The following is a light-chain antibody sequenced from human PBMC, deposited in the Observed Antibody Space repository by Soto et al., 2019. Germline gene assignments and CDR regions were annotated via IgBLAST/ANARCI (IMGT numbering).Light chain of an antibody. Sequence: EIVLRQSPGTLSLSPGXRATLSCRASQSVSSSNLARYQQKPGQVPRLLIHGASSRATGIPDRFSGSGSGTDFTLTISRLEPEDFALYYCQQYGRSPLTFGQGTKVDIK. J-gene: IGKJ1*01. CDR1: QSVSSSN. CDR3: QQYGRSPLT. V-gene: IGKV3-20*01. CDR2: GAS.